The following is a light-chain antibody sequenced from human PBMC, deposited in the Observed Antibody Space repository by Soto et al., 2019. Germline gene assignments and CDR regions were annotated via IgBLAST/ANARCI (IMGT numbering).Light chain of an antibody. V-gene: IGKV3-15*01. CDR3: QQYNEWPRT. CDR1: QSVRTN. Sequence: ETVMTQSPATLSVSPGERVTLSCRASQSVRTNLVWYQQSPGQPPRLLIYGASDRVAVVPDRFSGSGSGTDFTLTISGLQYEDCAVYYCQQYNEWPRTFGQGTKLEIK. CDR2: GAS. J-gene: IGKJ2*01.